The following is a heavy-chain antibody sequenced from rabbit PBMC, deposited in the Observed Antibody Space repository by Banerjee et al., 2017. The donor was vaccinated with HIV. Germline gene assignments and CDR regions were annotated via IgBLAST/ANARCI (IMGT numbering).Heavy chain of an antibody. CDR3: ARNEYTGTAYDL. CDR2: IYTGSGGST. J-gene: IGHJ3*01. CDR1: GFSFSSSYY. V-gene: IGHV1S45*01. Sequence: QEQLEESGGGLVKPEGSLPLTCTASGFSFSSSYYMCLVRQAPGKGLEWIGCIYTGSGGSTYYANWAKGRFTISKTSSTTVTLQMASLTAADTATYFCARNEYTGTAYDLWGQGTLVTVS. D-gene: IGHD7-1*01.